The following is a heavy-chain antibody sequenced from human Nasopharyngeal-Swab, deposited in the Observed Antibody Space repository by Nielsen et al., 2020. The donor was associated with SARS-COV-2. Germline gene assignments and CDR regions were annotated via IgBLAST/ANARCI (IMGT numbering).Heavy chain of an antibody. J-gene: IGHJ6*02. V-gene: IGHV3-30*18. CDR3: AKGDTGRSYDTLTGYYRYYSGMDV. CDR1: GFSFQHYS. CDR2: ISYEGSKK. Sequence: GESLKISCVASGFSFQHYSMHWVRQTPGKGLEWVAVISYEGSKKYYADSLQGRFTISRDSSKNTLFLQMNSLRVEDTAVYYCAKGDTGRSYDTLTGYYRYYSGMDVWGQGTTVTVSS. D-gene: IGHD3-9*01.